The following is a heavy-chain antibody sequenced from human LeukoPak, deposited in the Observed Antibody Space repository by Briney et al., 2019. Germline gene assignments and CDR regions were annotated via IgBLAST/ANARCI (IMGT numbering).Heavy chain of an antibody. Sequence: GASVKVSCKASGYTFTGYYMHWVRQAPGQGLEWRGRINPNSGGTDYAQKFQGRVTMTRDTSISTAYMELSRLRCDDTAVYYCAVLRTYYFDSWARGTLVTVSS. CDR2: INPNSGGT. CDR1: GYTFTGYY. CDR3: AVLRTYYFDS. J-gene: IGHJ4*02. D-gene: IGHD2/OR15-2a*01. V-gene: IGHV1-2*06.